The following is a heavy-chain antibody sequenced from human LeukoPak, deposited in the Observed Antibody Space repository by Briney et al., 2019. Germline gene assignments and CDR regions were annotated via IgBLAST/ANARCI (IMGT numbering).Heavy chain of an antibody. D-gene: IGHD3-10*01. V-gene: IGHV1-69*13. J-gene: IGHJ5*02. CDR2: IIPIFGTA. CDR1: GGTFSSYA. Sequence: ASVKVSCKASGGTFSSYAISWVRQAPGQGLEWMGGIIPIFGTADYAQKFQGRVTITADESTSTAYMELSSLRSEDTAVYYCARNPPYYYGSGSSNWFDPWGQGTLVTVSS. CDR3: ARNPPYYYGSGSSNWFDP.